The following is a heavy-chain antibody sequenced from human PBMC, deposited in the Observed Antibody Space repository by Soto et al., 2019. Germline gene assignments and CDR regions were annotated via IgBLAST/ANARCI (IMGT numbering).Heavy chain of an antibody. V-gene: IGHV4-34*01. CDR2: INHSGST. CDR3: ARGQVAVRTTSGGWLDP. CDR1: GGSFSGYY. D-gene: IGHD3-16*01. Sequence: SETLSLTCAVYGGSFSGYYWSWIRQPPGKGLEWIGEINHSGSTNYNPSLKSRVTISVDTSKNQFSLKLSSVTAADTAVYYCARGQVAVRTTSGGWLDPWGQGTLVTVFS. J-gene: IGHJ5*02.